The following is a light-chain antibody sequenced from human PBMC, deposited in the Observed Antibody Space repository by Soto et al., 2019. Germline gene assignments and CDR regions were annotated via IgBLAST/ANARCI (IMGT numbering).Light chain of an antibody. J-gene: IGKJ4*01. CDR3: QQYGNLPFT. CDR2: DAS. V-gene: IGKV1-33*01. Sequence: DVQLTQSPSSLSASVGHRVTVICQASQDINNYLNWYQQKPGKAPKVLIYDASNLKPGVPPRFSGSRSGTDFTFTISSLQPEDIATYYCQQYGNLPFTFDGGTKVEIK. CDR1: QDINNY.